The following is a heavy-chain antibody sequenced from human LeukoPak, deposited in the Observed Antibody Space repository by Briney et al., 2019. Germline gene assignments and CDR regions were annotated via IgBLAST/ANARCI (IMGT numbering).Heavy chain of an antibody. J-gene: IGHJ2*01. V-gene: IGHV1-18*01. Sequence: ASVKVSCKASGYTFTNFGISWVRQAPGQGLEWMGWVSAYNAKTYYPQKLQGRVTVTTDTSTATAYMELRSLRSDDTAVYYCARTNLDCTKGVCYEYWGRGTLVTVSS. CDR2: VSAYNAKT. CDR1: GYTFTNFG. D-gene: IGHD2-8*01. CDR3: ARTNLDCTKGVCYEY.